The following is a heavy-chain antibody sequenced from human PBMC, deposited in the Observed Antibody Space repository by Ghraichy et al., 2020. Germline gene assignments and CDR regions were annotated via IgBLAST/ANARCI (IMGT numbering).Heavy chain of an antibody. CDR1: GFTFPNFR. CDR2: IKKDGSGR. Sequence: GGSLRLSCVASGFTFPNFRMNWVRQAPGKGLEWVANIKKDGSGRSYVDSVKGRFTISRDNAKNSLSLQMNSLRAEDTAIYYCVRGDWFEYWGQGTLVTVSA. D-gene: IGHD3-9*01. CDR3: VRGDWFEY. J-gene: IGHJ4*02. V-gene: IGHV3-7*03.